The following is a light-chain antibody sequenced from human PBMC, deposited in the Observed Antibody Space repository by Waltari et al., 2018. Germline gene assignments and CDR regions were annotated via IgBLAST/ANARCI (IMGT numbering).Light chain of an antibody. CDR3: HSFDSSLSTGVV. V-gene: IGLV1-40*01. CDR1: SPNIGAGHD. J-gene: IGLJ2*01. CDR2: GNS. Sequence: QSVLTQPPSVSGAPGQRVTISCTGTSPNIGAGHDVPWYQQFPGTAPKLLIYGNSNRPSGVPDRFSGSKSDTSASLTITGLQAEDEADYFCHSFDSSLSTGVVFGGGTKVTVL.